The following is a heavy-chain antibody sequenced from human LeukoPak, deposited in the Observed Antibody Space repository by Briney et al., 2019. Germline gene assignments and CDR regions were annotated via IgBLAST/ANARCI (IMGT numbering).Heavy chain of an antibody. CDR1: GGSISSYY. Sequence: SETLSLTCTVSGGSISSYYWSWIRQPPGKGLEWIGYIYYSGSTNYNPSLKSRVTISVDTSKNQSSLKLSSVTAADTAVYYCARIAYYYDSSGYFFPAWFDPWGQGTLVTVSS. CDR3: ARIAYYYDSSGYFFPAWFDP. CDR2: IYYSGST. J-gene: IGHJ5*02. D-gene: IGHD3-22*01. V-gene: IGHV4-59*01.